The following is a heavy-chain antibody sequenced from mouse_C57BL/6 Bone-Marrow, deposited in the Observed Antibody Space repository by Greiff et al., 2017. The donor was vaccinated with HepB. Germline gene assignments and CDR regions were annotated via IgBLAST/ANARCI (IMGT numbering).Heavy chain of an antibody. D-gene: IGHD1-2*01. CDR1: GYTFTDYY. Sequence: QVQLKQSGAELVRPGASVKLSCKASGYTFTDYYINWVKQRPGQGLEWIARIYPGSGNTYYNEKFKGKATLTAEKSSSTAYMQLSSLTSEDSAVYFCARRTAYYAMDYWGQGTSVTVSS. CDR2: IYPGSGNT. V-gene: IGHV1-76*01. CDR3: ARRTAYYAMDY. J-gene: IGHJ4*01.